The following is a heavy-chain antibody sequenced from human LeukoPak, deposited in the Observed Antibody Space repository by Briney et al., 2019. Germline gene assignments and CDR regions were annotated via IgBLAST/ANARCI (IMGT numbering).Heavy chain of an antibody. Sequence: GGSLRLSCAASGFTFSAYDMTWVRQAPGKGLEWVSGITGSGGSTYYADSVKGRFTISRDNSKNTLYLQMNSLRAEDTAVYYCARDLPPAPWNGMDVWGQGTTVTVSS. CDR3: ARDLPPAPWNGMDV. D-gene: IGHD2-2*01. CDR2: ITGSGGST. V-gene: IGHV3-23*01. CDR1: GFTFSAYD. J-gene: IGHJ6*02.